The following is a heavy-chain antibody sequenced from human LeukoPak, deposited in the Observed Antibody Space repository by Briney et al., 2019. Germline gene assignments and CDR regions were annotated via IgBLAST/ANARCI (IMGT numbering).Heavy chain of an antibody. V-gene: IGHV4-31*03. CDR2: IYYSGRT. CDR3: ARGGVSQNNWFDP. CDR1: GGSISSDGYY. J-gene: IGHJ5*02. D-gene: IGHD2-15*01. Sequence: PSETLSLTCTVSGGSISSDGYYWHWIRQHPGEGLEWIGYIYYSGRTYYNPSLKSRVTISVDTSKNQFSLKLSSVTAADTAVYYCARGGVSQNNWFDPWGQGTLVTVSS.